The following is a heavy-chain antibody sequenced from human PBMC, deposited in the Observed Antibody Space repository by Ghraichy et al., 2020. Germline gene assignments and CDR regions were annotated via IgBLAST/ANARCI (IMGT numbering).Heavy chain of an antibody. D-gene: IGHD5/OR15-5a*01. J-gene: IGHJ2*01. CDR3: AKVVSWRYFDL. V-gene: IGHV3-23*01. CDR2: TSGGGGST. Sequence: LSLTCAASGFTFSTYAMTWVRQAPGKGLEWVSATSGGGGSTYYADSVKVQFTISRDNSKNTLYLHMNSLRAEDTAVYSCAKVVSWRYFDLWGRGTLVTVSS. CDR1: GFTFSTYA.